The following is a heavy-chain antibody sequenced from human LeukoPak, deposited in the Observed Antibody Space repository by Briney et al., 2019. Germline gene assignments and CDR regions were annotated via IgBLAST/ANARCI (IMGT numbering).Heavy chain of an antibody. V-gene: IGHV3-20*04. J-gene: IGHJ4*02. CDR3: ARGGYDILTGYGSGFDY. Sequence: GGSLRLSCAASGFTFDDYGMSWVRQAPGKGLEWVSGINWNGGSTGYADSVKGRFTISRDNAKNSLYLQMNSLRAEDTALYYCARGGYDILTGYGSGFDYRGQGTLVTVSS. CDR2: INWNGGST. D-gene: IGHD3-9*01. CDR1: GFTFDDYG.